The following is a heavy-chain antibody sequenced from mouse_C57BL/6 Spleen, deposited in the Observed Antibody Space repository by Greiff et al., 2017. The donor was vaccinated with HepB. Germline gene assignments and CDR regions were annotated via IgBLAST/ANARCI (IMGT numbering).Heavy chain of an antibody. CDR2: IWSDGST. Sequence: VQLKESGPGLVAPSQSLSITCTVSGFSLPSYGVPWVRQPPGKGLEWLVVIWSDGSTTYNSALKSRLSISKDNSKSQVFLNMHSLQTDDPAMYYWARHVGGYDYAMDYGGQGTTVTVSS. D-gene: IGHD2-2*01. CDR1: GFSLPSYG. CDR3: ARHVGGYDYAMDY. J-gene: IGHJ4*01. V-gene: IGHV2-6-1*01.